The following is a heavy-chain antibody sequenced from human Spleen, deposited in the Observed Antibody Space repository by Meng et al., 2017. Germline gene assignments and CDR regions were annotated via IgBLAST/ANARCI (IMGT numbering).Heavy chain of an antibody. V-gene: IGHV1-18*01. CDR1: GYTYTHHG. Sequence: QVQLVQSGSELRKPGASVKVSCKASGYTYTHHGIGWVRHAPGQGLEWMGWISAYNGDTIYVQKFQGRVTVTTDASTSTAYMELRSLRSDDTAVYYCARGTPGRSYSDYWGQGTLVTVSS. CDR3: ARGTPGRSYSDY. CDR2: ISAYNGDT. D-gene: IGHD3-10*01. J-gene: IGHJ4*02.